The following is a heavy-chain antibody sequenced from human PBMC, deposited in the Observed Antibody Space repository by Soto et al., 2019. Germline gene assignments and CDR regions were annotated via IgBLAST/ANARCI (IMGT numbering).Heavy chain of an antibody. D-gene: IGHD2-2*01. Sequence: ASVKVSCKASGYTFTSYYMHWVRQAPGQGLEWMGWINPNSGGTNYAQKFQGWVTMTRDTSISTAYMELSRLRSDDTAVYYCARELVVPAANYYYYYGMDVWGQGTTVTVSS. CDR1: GYTFTSYY. J-gene: IGHJ6*02. V-gene: IGHV1-2*04. CDR2: INPNSGGT. CDR3: ARELVVPAANYYYYYGMDV.